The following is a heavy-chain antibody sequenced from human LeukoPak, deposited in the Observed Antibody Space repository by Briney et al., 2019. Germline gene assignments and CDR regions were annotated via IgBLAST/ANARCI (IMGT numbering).Heavy chain of an antibody. D-gene: IGHD1-7*01. Sequence: PSETLSLTCTVSGGSISSYYWSWIRQPPGKGLEWIGYIYYSGSTNYNPSLKSRVTISVDTSKNQFSLKLSSETAADTAVYYCARALTGTTSGYFDYWGQGTLVTVSS. V-gene: IGHV4-59*01. CDR3: ARALTGTTSGYFDY. CDR1: GGSISSYY. CDR2: IYYSGST. J-gene: IGHJ4*02.